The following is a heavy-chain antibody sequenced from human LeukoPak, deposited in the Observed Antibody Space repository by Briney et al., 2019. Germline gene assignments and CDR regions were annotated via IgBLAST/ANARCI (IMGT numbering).Heavy chain of an antibody. V-gene: IGHV3-15*01. D-gene: IGHD4-17*01. CDR3: TTAYGDYRIP. CDR1: GFTFSDAW. Sequence: AGGSLRLSCAASGFTFSDAWMSWVRQAPGRGLDWVGRIKSKTDGGTTDYAALVKGRFTISRDDSKDTLYLQMNSLKTEDTAVYYCTTAYGDYRIPWGQGTLVTVSS. CDR2: IKSKTDGGTT. J-gene: IGHJ5*02.